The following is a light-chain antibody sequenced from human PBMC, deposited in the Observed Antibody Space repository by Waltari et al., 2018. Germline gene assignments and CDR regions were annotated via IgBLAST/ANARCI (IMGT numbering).Light chain of an antibody. J-gene: IGKJ2*01. CDR1: LSIGTY. V-gene: IGKV1-39*01. Sequence: DIQMTQSPSSLSASVGDRVTISCRASLSIGTYLNWFQQKAGEAPKLLISAASSLQPVVPSRCSRGGSGTDVTLIIASLQPVDLSSYYCQQTYSTPRTFGQGTKLEI. CDR3: QQTYSTPRT. CDR2: AAS.